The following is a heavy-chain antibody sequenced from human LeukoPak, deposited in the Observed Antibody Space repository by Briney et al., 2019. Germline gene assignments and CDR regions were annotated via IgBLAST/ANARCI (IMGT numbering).Heavy chain of an antibody. Sequence: PGGSLRLSCAASGFTFNYYAMHWVRQAPGKGLKWVAVISSHGSNKDYADSVKGRFTISRDNSENTLYLQMDSLTTEDTGVYYCAREQGQQWRRFDSWGQGSPVTVSS. V-gene: IGHV3-30*04. CDR1: GFTFNYYA. D-gene: IGHD6-19*01. CDR3: AREQGQQWRRFDS. J-gene: IGHJ4*02. CDR2: ISSHGSNK.